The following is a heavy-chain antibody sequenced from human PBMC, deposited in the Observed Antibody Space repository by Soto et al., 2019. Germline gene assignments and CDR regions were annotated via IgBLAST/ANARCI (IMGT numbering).Heavy chain of an antibody. CDR3: ARPLWRDDYNWGYFDL. Sequence: GGSLRLSCAASGFIVSSNYMSWVRQAPGKGLEWVAVISYDGSNKYYADSVKGRFTISRDNSKNTLYLQMNSLRLEDTAVYYCARPLWRDDYNWGYFDLGGRGPLVXVSS. V-gene: IGHV3-30-3*01. CDR2: ISYDGSNK. J-gene: IGHJ2*01. D-gene: IGHD4-4*01. CDR1: GFIVSSNY.